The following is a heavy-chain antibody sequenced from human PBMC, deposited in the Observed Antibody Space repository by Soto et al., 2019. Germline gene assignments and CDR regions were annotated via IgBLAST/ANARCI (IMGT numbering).Heavy chain of an antibody. CDR2: ISSDGNRK. CDR1: GFTFRTYP. CDR3: ARDRWESYFERYLIDY. V-gene: IGHV3-30-3*01. J-gene: IGHJ4*02. D-gene: IGHD1-26*01. Sequence: QVQLVESGGGVVQPGRSLRLSCAASGFTFRTYPIHWVRQAPGKGLERVAIISSDGNRKYYADSVKGRFTVSRDNSKNTLYLQMNSLRVEDTAVYYCARDRWESYFERYLIDYWGQGTLVTVSS.